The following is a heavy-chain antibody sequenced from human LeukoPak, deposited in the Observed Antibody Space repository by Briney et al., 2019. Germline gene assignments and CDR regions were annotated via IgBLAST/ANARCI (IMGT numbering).Heavy chain of an antibody. D-gene: IGHD6-6*01. CDR3: ARHARYSIAARRGYYYYMDV. CDR2: IYTSGST. Sequence: PSETLSLTCTVSGGSISSYYWSWIRQPPGKGLEWIGYIYTSGSTNYNPSLKSRVTISVDTSKNQFSLKLSSVTAADTAVYYCARHARYSIAARRGYYYYMDVWGKGTTVTASS. V-gene: IGHV4-4*09. J-gene: IGHJ6*03. CDR1: GGSISSYY.